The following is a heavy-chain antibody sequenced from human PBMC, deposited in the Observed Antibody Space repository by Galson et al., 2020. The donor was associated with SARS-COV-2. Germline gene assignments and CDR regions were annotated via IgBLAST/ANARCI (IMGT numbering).Heavy chain of an antibody. CDR1: GFIFSDYY. CDR2: ISSSGNSI. V-gene: IGHV3-11*01. CDR3: AREALRTFDP. Sequence: GGSLRLSCAASGFIFSDYYMTWIRQAPGKGLEWVSSISSSGNSIYHADSVEGRFTISRDNAKNLLYLQMNSLRAEDTAVYYCAREALRTFDPCGQGTLVTVSS. J-gene: IGHJ5*02.